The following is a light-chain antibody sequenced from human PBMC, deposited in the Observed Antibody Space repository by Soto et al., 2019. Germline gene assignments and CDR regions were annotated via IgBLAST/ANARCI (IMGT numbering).Light chain of an antibody. CDR3: ISYTGKSASYV. CDR2: EVT. J-gene: IGLJ1*01. V-gene: IGLV2-14*01. CDR1: SSDVGGYNY. Sequence: QSVLAQPASVSGSPGQSTTISCTGTSSDVGGYNYVAWYQQHPGKAPKLIIYEVTNRPSGVSYRFSASKSGNTASLTISGLQSEDEADYYCISYTGKSASYVFGTGTKVTVL.